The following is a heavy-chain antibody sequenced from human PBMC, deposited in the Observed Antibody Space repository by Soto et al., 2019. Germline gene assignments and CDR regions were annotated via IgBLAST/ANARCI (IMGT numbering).Heavy chain of an antibody. V-gene: IGHV1-3*01. CDR3: ATNRILYENWFDP. CDR1: GYTFTSYA. Sequence: ASVKVSCKASGYTFTSYAMHWVRQAPGQRLEWMGWINAGNGNTKYSQKFQGRVTITRDTSASTAYMELSSLRSEDTAVYYCATNRILYENWFDPWGQGTLVTVSS. J-gene: IGHJ5*02. CDR2: INAGNGNT. D-gene: IGHD2-15*01.